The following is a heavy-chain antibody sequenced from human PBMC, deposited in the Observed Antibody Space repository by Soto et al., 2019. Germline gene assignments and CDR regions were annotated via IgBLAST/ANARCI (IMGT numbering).Heavy chain of an antibody. Sequence: SETLSLTCTVSGGSISSYYWSWIRQPPGKGLEWIGYIYYSGSTNYNPSLKSRVTISVDTSKNQFSLKLSSVTAADTAVYYCARELLGSYYHWGQGTLVTVSS. J-gene: IGHJ5*02. D-gene: IGHD1-26*01. CDR2: IYYSGST. CDR3: ARELLGSYYH. V-gene: IGHV4-59*01. CDR1: GGSISSYY.